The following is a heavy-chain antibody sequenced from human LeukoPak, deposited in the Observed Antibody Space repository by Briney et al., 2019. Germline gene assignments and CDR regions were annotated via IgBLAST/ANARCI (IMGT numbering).Heavy chain of an antibody. CDR3: ARGDSSGYYYYYFAMDV. V-gene: IGHV3-21*01. CDR2: ISSSSSYI. J-gene: IGHJ6*02. D-gene: IGHD3-22*01. CDR1: GFTFSSYS. Sequence: PGGSLRLSCAASGFTFSSYSMNWVRQAPGKGLEWVSSISSSSSYIYYADSVKGRFTISRDNAKNSLYLQMNSLRAEDTAVYYCARGDSSGYYYYYFAMDVWGQGTTVTVSS.